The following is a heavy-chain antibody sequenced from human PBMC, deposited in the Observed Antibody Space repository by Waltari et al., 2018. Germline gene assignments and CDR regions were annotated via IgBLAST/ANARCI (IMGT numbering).Heavy chain of an antibody. V-gene: IGHV1-69*05. CDR1: GGTFSSYA. CDR3: ARRGTLYDFWSGTNNWFDP. CDR2: IIPIFGTA. Sequence: QVQLVQSGAEVTKPGTSVEVSCRAYGGTFSSYAISWVRQAPGQGLEWMGGIIPIFGTANYAQKFQGRVTITTDESTSTAYMELSSLRSEDTAVYYCARRGTLYDFWSGTNNWFDPWGQGTLVTVSS. J-gene: IGHJ5*02. D-gene: IGHD3-3*01.